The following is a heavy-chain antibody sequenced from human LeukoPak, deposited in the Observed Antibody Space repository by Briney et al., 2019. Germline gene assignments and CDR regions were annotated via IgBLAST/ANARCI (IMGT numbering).Heavy chain of an antibody. D-gene: IGHD3-22*01. J-gene: IGHJ4*02. V-gene: IGHV3-30-3*01. CDR1: GFTFSSYA. CDR2: ISYDGSNK. Sequence: GGSLRLSCAASGFTFSSYAMHWVRQAPGKGLEWVAVISYDGSNKYYADSVKGRFTISRDNSKNTLYLQMNSLRAEDTAVYHCAGSITMIVAPDGWGQGTLVTVSS. CDR3: AGSITMIVAPDG.